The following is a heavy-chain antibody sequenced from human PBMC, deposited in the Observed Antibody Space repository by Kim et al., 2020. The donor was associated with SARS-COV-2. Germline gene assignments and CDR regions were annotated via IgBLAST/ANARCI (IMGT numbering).Heavy chain of an antibody. Sequence: GGSLRLSCAASGFTFSSYGMHWVRQAPGKGLEWVAVIWYDGSNKYYADSVKGRFTISRDNSKNTLYLQMNSLRAEDTAVYYCALGGPQDVGAVYWGQGTLVTVSS. V-gene: IGHV3-33*01. CDR2: IWYDGSNK. D-gene: IGHD3-10*01. CDR3: ALGGPQDVGAVY. CDR1: GFTFSSYG. J-gene: IGHJ4*02.